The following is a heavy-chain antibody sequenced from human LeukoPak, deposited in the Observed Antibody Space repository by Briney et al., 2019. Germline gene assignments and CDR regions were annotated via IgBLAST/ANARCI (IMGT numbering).Heavy chain of an antibody. Sequence: PGGSLRLSCAASGFTFSSYAMHWVRQAPGKGLEWVAVISYDGSNKYYADSVKGRFTISRDNSKNTLYLQMNSLRAEDTAVYYCARDLRYYDSSGYHNWFDPWGQGTLVTVSS. V-gene: IGHV3-30-3*01. D-gene: IGHD3-22*01. CDR2: ISYDGSNK. J-gene: IGHJ5*02. CDR3: ARDLRYYDSSGYHNWFDP. CDR1: GFTFSSYA.